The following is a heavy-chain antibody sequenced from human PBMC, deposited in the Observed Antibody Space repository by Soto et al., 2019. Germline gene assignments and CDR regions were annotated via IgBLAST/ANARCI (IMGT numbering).Heavy chain of an antibody. V-gene: IGHV4-30-4*01. Sequence: PSETLSLTCTVSGGSISSGNYYWSWIRQPPGKGLEWIGFISYSGSTYYSASLKSRFTISVDTSKNQFSLNLSFVTAADTAVYYCARVDSYNYEGHFDPWGQGTLVTVSS. CDR2: ISYSGST. J-gene: IGHJ5*02. CDR3: ARVDSYNYEGHFDP. CDR1: GGSISSGNYY. D-gene: IGHD5-18*01.